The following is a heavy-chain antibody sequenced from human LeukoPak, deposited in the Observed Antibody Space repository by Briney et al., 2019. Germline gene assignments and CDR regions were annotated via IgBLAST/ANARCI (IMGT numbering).Heavy chain of an antibody. V-gene: IGHV4-59*01. CDR1: GGSLSSYY. J-gene: IGHJ4*02. Sequence: SETLSLTCTVSGGSLSSYYWSWIRQPPGKGLEWIGYIYYSGSTNYNPSLKSRVTMSVDTSKNQFSLKLSSVTAADTAMYYCARVGQRGYTYGYDYWGQGTLVTVSS. CDR3: ARVGQRGYTYGYDY. D-gene: IGHD5-18*01. CDR2: IYYSGST.